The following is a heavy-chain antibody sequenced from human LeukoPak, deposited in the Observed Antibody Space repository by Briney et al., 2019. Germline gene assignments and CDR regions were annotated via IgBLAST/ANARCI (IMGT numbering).Heavy chain of an antibody. J-gene: IGHJ3*02. CDR2: IKQDGSEK. Sequence: GGSLRLSCAASGFSFSSYWMSWVRQAPGKGLEWVANIKQDGSEKSYVDSVKGRFTISRDNAKNSLYLQMNSLRAEDTAVYYCARVRGYYRYDAFDIWGQGTMVIVSP. CDR1: GFSFSSYW. CDR3: ARVRGYYRYDAFDI. D-gene: IGHD4-17*01. V-gene: IGHV3-7*01.